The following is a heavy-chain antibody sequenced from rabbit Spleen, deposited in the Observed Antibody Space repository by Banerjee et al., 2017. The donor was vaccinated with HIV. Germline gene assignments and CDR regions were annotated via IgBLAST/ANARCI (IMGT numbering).Heavy chain of an antibody. V-gene: IGHV1S45*01. CDR2: INVVTGKA. D-gene: IGHD6-1*01. J-gene: IGHJ4*01. CDR1: GFDFSNKAV. CDR3: ARDDGSYDYIDGYFNL. Sequence: QEHLVESGGGLVRPEGSLRLSCTASGFDFSNKAVMCWVRQAPGKGLQWIACINVVTGKAVYASWAKGRFTFSKTSSTTVTLQLTSLTAADTATYFCARDDGSYDYIDGYFNLWAQGPWSPS.